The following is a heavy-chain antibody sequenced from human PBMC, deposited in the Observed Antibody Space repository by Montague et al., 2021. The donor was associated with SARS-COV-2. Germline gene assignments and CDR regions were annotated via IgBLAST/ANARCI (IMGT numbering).Heavy chain of an antibody. J-gene: IGHJ3*02. CDR2: IYDGGAV. CDR3: VRDHTYGGLRGAYDI. Sequence: SETLSLTCTVSGGSITGYYWSWLRRSPGKGLEWIAYIYDGGAVNYNPSLGSRVTISTDTSKNQLSLKVNSVTAADTAVYYCVRDHTYGGLRGAYDIWGQGTVVTVSS. CDR1: GGSITGYY. V-gene: IGHV4-59*01. D-gene: IGHD4-23*01.